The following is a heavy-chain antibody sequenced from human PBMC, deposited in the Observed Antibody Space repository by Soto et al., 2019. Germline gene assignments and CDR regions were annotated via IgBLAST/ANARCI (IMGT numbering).Heavy chain of an antibody. CDR2: ISGSGDNT. CDR1: GFTFSNYA. CDR3: AKGSGVQWLVFDY. V-gene: IGHV3-23*01. J-gene: IGHJ4*02. Sequence: EVQLLESGGGLVQPGGSLRLSCVASGFTFSNYAMTWVRQAPGKGPEWVSGISGSGDNTYYADSVKGRFTISRDNSKNTLDLQMNSLRAEDTAVYSCAKGSGVQWLVFDYWGQGTLVTVSS. D-gene: IGHD6-19*01.